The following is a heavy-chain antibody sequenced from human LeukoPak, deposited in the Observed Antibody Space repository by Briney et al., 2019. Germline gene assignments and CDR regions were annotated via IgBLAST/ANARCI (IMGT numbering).Heavy chain of an antibody. CDR2: IYYSGST. V-gene: IGHV4-59*01. CDR1: GGSISSYY. J-gene: IGHJ4*02. CDR3: AKGWQMATIMTYFDY. Sequence: SETLSLTCTVSGGSISSYYWSWIRQPPGKGLEWIGYIYYSGSTNYNPSLKSRVTISVDTSKNQFSLKLSSVTAADTAVYYCAKGWQMATIMTYFDYWGQGTLVTVSS. D-gene: IGHD5-24*01.